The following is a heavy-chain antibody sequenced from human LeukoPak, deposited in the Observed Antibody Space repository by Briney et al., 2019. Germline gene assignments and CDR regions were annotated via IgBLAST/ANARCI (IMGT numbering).Heavy chain of an antibody. D-gene: IGHD1-1*01. CDR1: EFSFSSYS. J-gene: IGHJ6*03. CDR3: ARDPYNGAYSEGYYYYYMDV. Sequence: GGSLRLSCAASEFSFSSYSMNWVRQAPGKGLEWVSSISSSSSWIFYADSVKGRFTISRDNAKNSLYLQMNSLRVEDTAIYYCARDPYNGAYSEGYYYYYMDVWGKGTTVTVSS. V-gene: IGHV3-21*01. CDR2: ISSSSSWI.